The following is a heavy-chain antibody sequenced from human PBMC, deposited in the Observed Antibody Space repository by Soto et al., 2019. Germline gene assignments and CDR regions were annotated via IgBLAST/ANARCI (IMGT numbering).Heavy chain of an antibody. Sequence: GGSLRLSCAASGFTFSSYAMSWVRQAPGKGLEWVSAISGSGGSTYYADSVKGRFTISRDNSKNTLYLQMNSLRAEDTAVYYCAKRAGYCSGGSCYSSFYMDVWGKGTMVTVSS. D-gene: IGHD2-15*01. V-gene: IGHV3-23*01. CDR3: AKRAGYCSGGSCYSSFYMDV. J-gene: IGHJ6*03. CDR1: GFTFSSYA. CDR2: ISGSGGST.